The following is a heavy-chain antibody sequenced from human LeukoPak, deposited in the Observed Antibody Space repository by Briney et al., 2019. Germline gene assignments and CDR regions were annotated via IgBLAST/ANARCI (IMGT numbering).Heavy chain of an antibody. V-gene: IGHV4-4*07. J-gene: IGHJ6*03. CDR2: IYTSGST. Sequence: PSETLSLTCTVSGGSISSFYWSWIRQPAGKGLEWIGRIYTSGSTNYNPSLKSRVTISVDKSKNQFSLKLSSVTAADTAVYYCARDRCSSTSCYPYYYMDVWGKGTTVTVSS. D-gene: IGHD2-2*01. CDR3: ARDRCSSTSCYPYYYMDV. CDR1: GGSISSFY.